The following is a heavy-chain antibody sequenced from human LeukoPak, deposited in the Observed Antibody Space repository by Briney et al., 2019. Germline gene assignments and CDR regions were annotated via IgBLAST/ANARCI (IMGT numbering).Heavy chain of an antibody. Sequence: GGSLRLSCAASGFTFSSYSMNWVRQAPGKGLEWVSSISSSSSYIYYAESVKGRFTISRDNAKNSLYLQMNSLRAEDTAVYYCARDDYGGYPNWFDPWGQGTLVTVSS. CDR3: ARDDYGGYPNWFDP. J-gene: IGHJ5*02. D-gene: IGHD4-17*01. CDR2: ISSSSSYI. V-gene: IGHV3-21*01. CDR1: GFTFSSYS.